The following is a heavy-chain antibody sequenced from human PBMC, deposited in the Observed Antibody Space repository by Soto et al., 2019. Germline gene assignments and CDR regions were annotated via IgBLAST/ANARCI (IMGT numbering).Heavy chain of an antibody. V-gene: IGHV4-34*01. CDR2: INHSGST. CDR3: ARVPSSSWSRREPFDY. J-gene: IGHJ4*02. CDR1: GGSFSGYY. D-gene: IGHD6-13*01. Sequence: SETVSLTCAVYGGSFSGYYWSWIRQPPGKGLEWIGEINHSGSTNYNPSLKSRVTISVDTSKNQFSLKLSSVTAADTAVYYCARVPSSSWSRREPFDYWGQGTLVTVSS.